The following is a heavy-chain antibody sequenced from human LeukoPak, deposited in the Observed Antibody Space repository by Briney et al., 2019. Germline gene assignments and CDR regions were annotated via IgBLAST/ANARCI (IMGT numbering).Heavy chain of an antibody. CDR3: ARDGWL. CDR2: ISRNGDII. Sequence: GGSLRLSCAASGFTFTTYYFNWVRQAPGKGLEWVSYISRNGDIIYYADSVKGRFTISRDNAKNSVYLQMNSLRVEDPAVYYCARDGWLRGQGTLVTVSS. D-gene: IGHD5-12*01. J-gene: IGHJ4*02. V-gene: IGHV3-48*01. CDR1: GFTFTTYY.